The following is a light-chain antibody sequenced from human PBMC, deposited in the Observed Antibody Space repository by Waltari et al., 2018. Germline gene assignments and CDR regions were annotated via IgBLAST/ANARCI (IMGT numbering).Light chain of an antibody. CDR1: QSIANY. V-gene: IGKV1-39*01. J-gene: IGKJ2*01. Sequence: DIQMTQSPSSLSASVGDRVTITCRASQSIANYLNWYQQKPGKAPNLLIYTASSLQSGVPSRFSGSGSGTDFTLTITNLPPEDFATYYCHQSYSTPYTFGQGTKLEIK. CDR3: HQSYSTPYT. CDR2: TAS.